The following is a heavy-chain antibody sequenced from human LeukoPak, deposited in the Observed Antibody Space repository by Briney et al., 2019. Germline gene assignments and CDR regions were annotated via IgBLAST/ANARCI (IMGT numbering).Heavy chain of an antibody. Sequence: GASVKVSCKASGYTFTSYAVHWVRQAPGQRLEWMGWINAGNGNTKYSQKFQGRVTITRDTSASTAYMELSSLRSEDTAVYYCARSEVGAPFDYWGQGTLVTVSS. CDR1: GYTFTSYA. V-gene: IGHV1-3*01. D-gene: IGHD1-26*01. CDR3: ARSEVGAPFDY. CDR2: INAGNGNT. J-gene: IGHJ4*02.